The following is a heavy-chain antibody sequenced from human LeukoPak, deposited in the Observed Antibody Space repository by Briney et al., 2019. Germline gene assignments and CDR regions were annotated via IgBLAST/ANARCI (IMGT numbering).Heavy chain of an antibody. D-gene: IGHD1-26*01. CDR2: ISYDGSNK. V-gene: IGHV3-30*04. CDR3: ARDGPGGGSYYTQY. Sequence: GGSLRLSCAASGFTFSSYAMHWVRQAPGKGLEWVAVISYDGSNKYYADSVKGRFTISRDSAKNSLYLQMNSLRADDTALYYCARDGPGGGSYYTQYWGQGTLVTVSS. J-gene: IGHJ4*02. CDR1: GFTFSSYA.